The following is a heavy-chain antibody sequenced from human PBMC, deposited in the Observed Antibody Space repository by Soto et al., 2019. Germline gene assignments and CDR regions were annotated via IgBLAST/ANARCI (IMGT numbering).Heavy chain of an antibody. V-gene: IGHV3-23*01. CDR2: ISGRADSS. CDR1: GFSFSSFG. CDR3: AKVGIGSSPHKHHLEH. J-gene: IGHJ4*01. Sequence: GGSLRLSCTASGFSFSSFGMAWVRQAPGKGLEWGSAISGRADSSYDADAVKGRFTISREKPKNTLYLQMHSPRAEDTRFYSSAKVGIGSSPHKHHLEHWGPGTQLTVSS. D-gene: IGHD1-1*01.